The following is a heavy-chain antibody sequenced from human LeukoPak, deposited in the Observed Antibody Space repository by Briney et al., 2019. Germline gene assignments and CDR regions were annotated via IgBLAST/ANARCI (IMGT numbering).Heavy chain of an antibody. V-gene: IGHV4-34*01. Sequence: PSETLSLTCAVYGDSCSGYYWSWIRQSPGAGLEGSGEVNDRGTTNYNPNLKSRVTISVVTSSNQFSLRLTSVTAADTAIYFCATRRGGPYPYYFDHWDQGALVTVSS. D-gene: IGHD2-15*01. CDR1: GDSCSGYY. CDR2: VNDRGTT. J-gene: IGHJ4*02. CDR3: ATRRGGPYPYYFDH.